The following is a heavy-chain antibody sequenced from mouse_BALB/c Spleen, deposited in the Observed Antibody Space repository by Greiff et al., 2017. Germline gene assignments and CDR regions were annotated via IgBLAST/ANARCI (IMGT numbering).Heavy chain of an antibody. V-gene: IGHV1-12*01. J-gene: IGHJ1*01. CDR1: GYTFTSYN. D-gene: IGHD1-1*01. CDR2: IYPGNGDT. Sequence: QVQLQQPGAELVKPGASVKMSCKASGYTFTSYNMHWVKQTPGQGLEWIGAIYPGNGDTSYNQKFKGKATLTADKSSSTAYMQLSSLTSEDSAVYYCARTTVVEWGYFDVWGAGTTVTVSS. CDR3: ARTTVVEWGYFDV.